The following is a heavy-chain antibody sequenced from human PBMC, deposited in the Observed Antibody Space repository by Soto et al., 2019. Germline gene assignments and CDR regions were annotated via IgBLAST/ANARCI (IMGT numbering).Heavy chain of an antibody. CDR1: GYTFTSYG. D-gene: IGHD3-22*01. J-gene: IGHJ5*02. Sequence: ASVKVSCKASGYTFTSYGISWVRQAPGQGLEWMGWISAYNGNTNYAQKLQGRVTMTTDTSTSTAYMELRSLRSDETAVYYCARTISLGRDSSGYYSLNWFDPWGQGTMVTVYS. CDR3: ARTISLGRDSSGYYSLNWFDP. V-gene: IGHV1-18*01. CDR2: ISAYNGNT.